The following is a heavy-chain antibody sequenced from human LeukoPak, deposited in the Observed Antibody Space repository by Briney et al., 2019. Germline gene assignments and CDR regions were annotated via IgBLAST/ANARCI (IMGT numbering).Heavy chain of an antibody. D-gene: IGHD3-16*01. Sequence: PGGSLSLSCAASGYTFSSHGLTWVRQAPGKGLEWVSTINGAGDNTYCAETVKGRFTISRDNSKNTLYLQMHSLRAEDTAIYYCAKVSVCYGCYLDYWGQGTLVTVS. J-gene: IGHJ4*02. CDR1: GYTFSSHG. CDR2: INGAGDNT. V-gene: IGHV3-23*01. CDR3: AKVSVCYGCYLDY.